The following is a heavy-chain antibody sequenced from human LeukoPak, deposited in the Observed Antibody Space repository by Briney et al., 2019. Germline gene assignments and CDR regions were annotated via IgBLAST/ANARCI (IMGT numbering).Heavy chain of an antibody. CDR2: SYHRGST. Sequence: SETLSLTCTVSGGSISSYYWSWIRQPPGKGLEWIGWSYHRGSTSYNPSLKSRVAISVDTSKNQFSLKLSSVSAADTAVYYCARDRELGYWGQGTLVTVSS. J-gene: IGHJ4*02. D-gene: IGHD1-1*01. CDR3: ARDRELGY. V-gene: IGHV4-59*01. CDR1: GGSISSYY.